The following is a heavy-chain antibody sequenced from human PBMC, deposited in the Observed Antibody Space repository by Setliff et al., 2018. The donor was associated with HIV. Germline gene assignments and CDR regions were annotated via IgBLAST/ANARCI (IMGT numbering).Heavy chain of an antibody. V-gene: IGHV3-30-3*01. CDR1: GFTFSSYA. Sequence: GGSLRLSCAASGFTFSSYAMHWVRQAPGKGLEWVAVISYDGSNKYYADSVKGRFTISRDNSKNTLYLQMNSLRAEDTAVYYCARDLGYYDSFDPWGQGTLVTVSS. J-gene: IGHJ5*02. CDR3: ARDLGYYDSFDP. CDR2: ISYDGSNK. D-gene: IGHD3-22*01.